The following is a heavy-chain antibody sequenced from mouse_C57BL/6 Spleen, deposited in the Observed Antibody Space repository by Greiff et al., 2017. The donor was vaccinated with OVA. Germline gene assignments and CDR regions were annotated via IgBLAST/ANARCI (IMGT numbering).Heavy chain of an antibody. V-gene: IGHV2-6*01. CDR2: IWGVGST. Sequence: VKLVESGPGLVAPSQSLSITCTVSGFSLTSYGVDWVRQSPGKGLEWLGVIWGVGSTNYNSALKSRLSISKDNSKSQVFLKMNSLQTDDTAMYYCARSGSSYHYAMDYWGQGTSVTVSS. D-gene: IGHD1-1*01. J-gene: IGHJ4*01. CDR3: ARSGSSYHYAMDY. CDR1: GFSLTSYG.